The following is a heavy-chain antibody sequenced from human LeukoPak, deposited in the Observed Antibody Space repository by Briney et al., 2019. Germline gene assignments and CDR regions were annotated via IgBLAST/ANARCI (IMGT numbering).Heavy chain of an antibody. D-gene: IGHD3-16*01. CDR2: SGSGGST. Sequence: GGSLRLSCAASGFTFSSYGMSWVRQAPGKGLEWVSVSGSGGSTYYADSVKGRFTISRDNSKNTLYLQMNSLRAEDTAVYYCAKPVWGRYFDYWGQGTLVTVSS. CDR1: GFTFSSYG. V-gene: IGHV3-23*01. CDR3: AKPVWGRYFDY. J-gene: IGHJ4*02.